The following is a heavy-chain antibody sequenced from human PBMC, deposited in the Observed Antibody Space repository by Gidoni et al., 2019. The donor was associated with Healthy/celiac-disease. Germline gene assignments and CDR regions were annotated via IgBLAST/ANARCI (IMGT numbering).Heavy chain of an antibody. CDR2: IIPILGIA. CDR1: GGTFSSYT. V-gene: IGHV1-69*02. Sequence: QVQLVQSGAEVKKPGSSVKVSCKASGGTFSSYTISWVRQAPGQGLEWMGRIIPILGIANYAQKFQGRVTITADKSTSTAYMELSSLRSEDTAAYYCARGIVVVEGRYYYGMDVWGQGTTVTVSS. J-gene: IGHJ6*02. D-gene: IGHD3-22*01. CDR3: ARGIVVVEGRYYYGMDV.